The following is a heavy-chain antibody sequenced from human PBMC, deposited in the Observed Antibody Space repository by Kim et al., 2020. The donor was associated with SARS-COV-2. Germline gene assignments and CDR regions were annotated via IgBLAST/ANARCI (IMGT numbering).Heavy chain of an antibody. CDR1: GFSLSTSGVG. CDR3: AYNKDGYNGDAFDF. J-gene: IGHJ3*01. Sequence: SGPTLVNPTQTLTLTCTLSGFSLSTSGVGVTWIRQPPGKALNWLGIIYWDDDRRYSPSLESRLTITKDTSQNQVVLRMTNMDPVDTGTYYCAYNKDGYNGDAFDFWGQGTMVTVSS. V-gene: IGHV2-5*02. D-gene: IGHD1-1*01. CDR2: IYWDDDR.